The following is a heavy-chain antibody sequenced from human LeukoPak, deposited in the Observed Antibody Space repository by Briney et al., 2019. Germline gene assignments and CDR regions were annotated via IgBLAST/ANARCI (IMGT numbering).Heavy chain of an antibody. CDR2: IYHSGST. Sequence: SETLSLTCTVSGYSISSGYYWGWIRQPPGKGLEWIGSIYHSGSTYYNPSLKSRVTIPVDTSKNQFSLKLSSVTAADTAVYYCARAYYDFWSGYYWNNWFDPWGQGTLVTVSS. CDR3: ARAYYDFWSGYYWNNWFDP. J-gene: IGHJ5*02. CDR1: GYSISSGYY. D-gene: IGHD3-3*01. V-gene: IGHV4-38-2*02.